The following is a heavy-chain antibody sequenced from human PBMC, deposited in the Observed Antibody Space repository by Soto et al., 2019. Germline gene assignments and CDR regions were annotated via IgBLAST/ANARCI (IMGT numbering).Heavy chain of an antibody. J-gene: IGHJ6*02. V-gene: IGHV1-58*01. CDR3: AAYTSDDRSGHPGKYYYYGMDV. CDR1: GFTFTSSA. CDR2: IVVGSGNT. Sequence: ASVKVSCKASGFTFTSSAVQWVRQARGQRLEWIGWIVVGSGNTNYAQKFQERVTITRDMSTSTAYMELSSLRSEDTAVYYCAAYTSDDRSGHPGKYYYYGMDVWGQGTTVTVSS. D-gene: IGHD3-22*01.